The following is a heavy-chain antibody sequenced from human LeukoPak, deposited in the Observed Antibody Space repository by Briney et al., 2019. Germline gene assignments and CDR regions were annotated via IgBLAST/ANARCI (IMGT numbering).Heavy chain of an antibody. V-gene: IGHV3-7*03. CDR3: ARAGARSADRWWYDY. CDR1: GSTFSSYA. CDR2: IREDGGEM. D-gene: IGHD2-15*01. Sequence: GGSLRLSCAASGSTFSSYAMSWVRQAPGKGLEWLANIREDGGEMYYVDSVKGRFTISRDNDKLSLYLQMNSLRAEDTAVYYCARAGARSADRWWYDYWGQGTLVTVSS. J-gene: IGHJ4*02.